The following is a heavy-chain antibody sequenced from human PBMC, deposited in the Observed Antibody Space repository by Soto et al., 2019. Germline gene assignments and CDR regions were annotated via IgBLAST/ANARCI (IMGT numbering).Heavy chain of an antibody. V-gene: IGHV3-23*01. CDR2: MTSNGGST. J-gene: IGHJ4*02. CDR1: GLRMSNNA. Sequence: EVQLLESGGGLVQPGGSLRLSCAVSGLRMSNNAMTWVRQAPGKGLEWVSLMTSNGGSTYYAVSAEGRVTISRDTSKNTLYLHIKSLRVEDTAIYYFATTIIHYYSVSWGQGTLVTGSS. D-gene: IGHD3-9*01. CDR3: ATTIIHYYSVS.